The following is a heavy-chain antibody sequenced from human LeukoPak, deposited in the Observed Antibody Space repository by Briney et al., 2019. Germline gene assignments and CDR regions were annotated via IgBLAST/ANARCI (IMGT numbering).Heavy chain of an antibody. CDR1: GFTFDDYA. D-gene: IGHD6-13*01. Sequence: GGSLRLSCAASGFTFDDYAMHWVRQAPGKGLEWVSGISWNSGSIGYADSVKGRFTISRDNAKNSLYLQMNSLRAEDTALYYCAKDITGMTEQLVHYYYYYGMDVWGQGTTVTVSS. V-gene: IGHV3-9*01. J-gene: IGHJ6*02. CDR2: ISWNSGSI. CDR3: AKDITGMTEQLVHYYYYYGMDV.